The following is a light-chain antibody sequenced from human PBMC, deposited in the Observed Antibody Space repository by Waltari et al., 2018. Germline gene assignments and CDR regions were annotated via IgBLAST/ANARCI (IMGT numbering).Light chain of an antibody. J-gene: IGKJ5*01. V-gene: IGKV3D-15*01. Sequence: IVMTQSPATLSVSPGERVALSCRASQSVSTNFAWYQHRPGQAPRLLIYDTSTRATGIPARFSGSGSGTEFTLTISSLQSEDSAIYYCQQYENLITFGQGTRLEIK. CDR2: DTS. CDR1: QSVSTN. CDR3: QQYENLIT.